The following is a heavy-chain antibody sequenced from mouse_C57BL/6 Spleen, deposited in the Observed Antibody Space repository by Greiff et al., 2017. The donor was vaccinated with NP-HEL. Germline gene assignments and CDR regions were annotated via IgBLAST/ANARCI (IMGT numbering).Heavy chain of an antibody. V-gene: IGHV1-52*01. CDR1: GYTFTSYW. D-gene: IGHD1-1*01. Sequence: SDAELVKPGASVKLSCKASGYTFTSYWMHWVKQRPIQGLEWIGNIDPSDSETHYNQKFKDKATLTVDKSSSTAYMQLSSLTSEDSAVYYCARESDITPYAMDYWGQGTSVTVSS. CDR3: ARESDITPYAMDY. J-gene: IGHJ4*01. CDR2: IDPSDSET.